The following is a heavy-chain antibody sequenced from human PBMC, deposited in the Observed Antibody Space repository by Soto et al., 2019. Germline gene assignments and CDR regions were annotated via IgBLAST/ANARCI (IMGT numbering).Heavy chain of an antibody. CDR3: ARLRITIFGVVPQPPNYYYYGMDV. CDR1: GGTFSSYA. V-gene: IGHV1-69*13. Sequence: ASVKVSCKASGGTFSSYAISWVRQAPGQGLEWMGGIIPIFGTANYAQKFQGRVTITADESTSTAYMELSSLRSEDTAVYYCARLRITIFGVVPQPPNYYYYGMDVWGQGTRSPSP. CDR2: IIPIFGTA. D-gene: IGHD3-3*01. J-gene: IGHJ6*02.